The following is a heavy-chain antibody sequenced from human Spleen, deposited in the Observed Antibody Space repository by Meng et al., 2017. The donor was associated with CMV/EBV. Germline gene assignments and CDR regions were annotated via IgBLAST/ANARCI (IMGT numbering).Heavy chain of an antibody. J-gene: IGHJ4*02. D-gene: IGHD3-3*01. CDR1: GGSISNSNNY. CDR2: ISYSGST. CDR3: ARGVDFLSNDRPFDF. Sequence: SETLSLTCSVSGGSISNSNNYWGWIRQPPGKGQEWIGTISYSGSTYYNPSLKSRLTISVDTSRNQFSLNLTSVTAADTAVYYCARGVDFLSNDRPFDFWGQGTLVTVPQ. V-gene: IGHV4-39*07.